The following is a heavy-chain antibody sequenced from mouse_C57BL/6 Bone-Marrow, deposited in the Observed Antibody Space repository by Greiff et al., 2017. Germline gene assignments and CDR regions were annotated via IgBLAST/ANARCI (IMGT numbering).Heavy chain of an antibody. Sequence: QVQLQQPGAELVRPGTSVKLSCKASGYTFTSYWMHWVNQRPGQGLEWIGVIDPSDSYTNYNQKFKGKATLTVDTSSSTAYMQLSSLTSEDSAVYYCARRGGLRRYFDVWGTGTTVTVSS. D-gene: IGHD2-2*01. V-gene: IGHV1-59*01. J-gene: IGHJ1*03. CDR1: GYTFTSYW. CDR2: IDPSDSYT. CDR3: ARRGGLRRYFDV.